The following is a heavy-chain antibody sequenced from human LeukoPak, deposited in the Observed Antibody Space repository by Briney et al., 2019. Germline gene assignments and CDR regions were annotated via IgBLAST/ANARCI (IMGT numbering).Heavy chain of an antibody. CDR1: AFTFSDYY. J-gene: IGHJ4*02. D-gene: IGHD4-23*01. Sequence: AESRRLSCAASAFTFSDYYLTWIRQAPGQGLEWVSSISTRSSNTNYADSVKGRFTMSRDDGKNELYLQMNSLRAEDAAVYYCARGRRYGGNSYYFDYWGQGTLVTVSS. V-gene: IGHV3-11*06. CDR3: ARGRRYGGNSYYFDY. CDR2: ISTRSSNT.